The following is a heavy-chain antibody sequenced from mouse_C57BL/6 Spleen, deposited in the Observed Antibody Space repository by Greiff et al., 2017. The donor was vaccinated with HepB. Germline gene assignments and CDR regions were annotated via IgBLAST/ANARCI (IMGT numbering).Heavy chain of an antibody. CDR3: ARDYGSSSPFAY. CDR1: GFTFSSYG. V-gene: IGHV5-6*01. J-gene: IGHJ3*01. D-gene: IGHD1-1*01. Sequence: VQLKESGGDLVKPGGSLKLSCAASGFTFSSYGMSWVRQTPDKRLEWVATISSGGSYTYYPDSVKGRFTISRDNAKNTLYLQMSSLKSEDTAMYYCARDYGSSSPFAYWGQGTLVTVSA. CDR2: ISSGGSYT.